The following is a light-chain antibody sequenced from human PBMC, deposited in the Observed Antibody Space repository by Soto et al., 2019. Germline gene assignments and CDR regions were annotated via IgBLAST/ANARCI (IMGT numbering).Light chain of an antibody. V-gene: IGLV1-44*01. CDR3: AAWDDSLNGHVV. J-gene: IGLJ2*01. CDR2: NNN. Sequence: QSVLTQSPSTSGTPGQRVSISCSGSDSNIGTNTVNWYQQLPRAAPKLLIYNNNQRPSGVPDRFSGSKSGTSASLAISGLQSEDEADYYCAAWDDSLNGHVVLGGGTKLTVL. CDR1: DSNIGTNT.